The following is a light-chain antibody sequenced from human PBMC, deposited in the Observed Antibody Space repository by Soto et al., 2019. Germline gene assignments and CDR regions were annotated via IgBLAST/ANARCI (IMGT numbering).Light chain of an antibody. CDR2: GAS. CDR1: QTVSSS. J-gene: IGKJ1*01. CDR3: QQFNNWPWT. V-gene: IGKV3-15*01. Sequence: VMTQDPATLSVSPGERAPVSCRSSQTVSSSLAWYQQKPGQAPRLLIYGASTRTTGIPARFSGRGSGTEFTLSISSLQSEDFAVYYCQQFNNWPWTFGQGTKVDIK.